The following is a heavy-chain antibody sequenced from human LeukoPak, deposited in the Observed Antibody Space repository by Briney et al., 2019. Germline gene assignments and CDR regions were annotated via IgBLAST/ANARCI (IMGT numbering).Heavy chain of an antibody. V-gene: IGHV4-59*01. CDR2: IYYSGST. Sequence: PSETLSLXCTVSGGSISSYYWSWIRQPPGKGLEWIGYIYYSGSTNYNPSLKSRVTISVDTSKNQFSLKMSSVTAADTAVYYCAREVYSYGYGALDYWGQGTLVTVSS. D-gene: IGHD5-18*01. CDR1: GGSISSYY. J-gene: IGHJ4*02. CDR3: AREVYSYGYGALDY.